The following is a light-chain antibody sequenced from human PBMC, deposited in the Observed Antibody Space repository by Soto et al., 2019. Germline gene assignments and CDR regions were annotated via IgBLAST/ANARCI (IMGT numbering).Light chain of an antibody. CDR2: DVS. CDR3: SSYTSGSTLV. CDR1: SSDVGGYNY. Sequence: QSVLTQPASVSGSPGQSITISCTGTSSDVGGYNYVSWYQQYPGKAPKLMIYDVSNRPSGISNRFSGSKSGNTASLTISGLQAEDEADYYCSSYTSGSTLVFGGGTQLTVL. V-gene: IGLV2-14*03. J-gene: IGLJ2*01.